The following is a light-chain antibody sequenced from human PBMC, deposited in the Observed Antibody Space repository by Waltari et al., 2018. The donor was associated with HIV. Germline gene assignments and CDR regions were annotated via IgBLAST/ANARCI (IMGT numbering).Light chain of an antibody. CDR1: RSIFYIRNY. J-gene: IGKJ4*01. CDR2: WAS. V-gene: IGKV4-1*01. Sequence: DIVMTQSPDSLAVSLGARAPFHCTSSRSIFYIRNYLAWYQQKPGQPPKVLIYWASTRAFGVPDRFSGSGSGTDFTLTISRVQADDVATYYCQQHYILRSTFGGGTKIEI. CDR3: QQHYILRST.